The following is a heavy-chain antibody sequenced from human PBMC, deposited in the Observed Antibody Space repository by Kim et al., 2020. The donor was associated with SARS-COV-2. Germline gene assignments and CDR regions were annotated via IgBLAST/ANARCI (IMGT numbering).Heavy chain of an antibody. CDR3: ARLLSIAARLYYYYYGMDV. CDR1: GYTFTSYG. D-gene: IGHD6-6*01. J-gene: IGHJ6*02. CDR2: ISAYNGNT. Sequence: ASVKVSCKASGYTFTSYGISWVRQAPGQGLEWMGWISAYNGNTNYAQKLQGRVTMTTDTSTSTAYMELRSLRSDDTAVYYCARLLSIAARLYYYYYGMDVWGQGTTVTVSS. V-gene: IGHV1-18*01.